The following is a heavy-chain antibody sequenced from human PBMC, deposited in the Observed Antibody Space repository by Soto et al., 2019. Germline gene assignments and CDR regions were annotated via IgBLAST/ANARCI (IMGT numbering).Heavy chain of an antibody. V-gene: IGHV1-18*01. CDR3: ARALYPLAYYFDY. CDR2: ISGHNGNT. J-gene: IGHJ4*02. Sequence: QVQLVQSGAEVKKPGASVKVSCKASGYTFTNHGISWVRQAPGQGLEWLGWISGHNGNTKYAQRLQGRVTMTTDTSTSTAYMEMRSLKSDDTAVYYCARALYPLAYYFDYWGQGTLGAVSS. CDR1: GYTFTNHG.